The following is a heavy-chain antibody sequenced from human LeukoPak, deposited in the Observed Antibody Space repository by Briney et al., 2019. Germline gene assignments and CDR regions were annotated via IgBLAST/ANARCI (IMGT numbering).Heavy chain of an antibody. V-gene: IGHV1-69*05. CDR2: IIPIFGTA. CDR3: AREGVMVRGFNWFDP. D-gene: IGHD3-10*01. CDR1: GYTFTSYG. Sequence: SVKVSCKASGYTFTSYGISWVRQAPGQGLEWMGGIIPIFGTANYAQKFQGRVTITTDESTSTAYMELSSLRSEDTAVYYCAREGVMVRGFNWFDPWGQGTLVTVSS. J-gene: IGHJ5*02.